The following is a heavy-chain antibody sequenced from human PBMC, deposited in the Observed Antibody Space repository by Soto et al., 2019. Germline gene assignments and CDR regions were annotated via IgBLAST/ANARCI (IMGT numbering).Heavy chain of an antibody. CDR1: GFSFIDYA. CDR2: IGGRGGNA. D-gene: IGHD2-21*02. Sequence: GGSLRLSCAASGFSFIDYAINWVRQVPGRGLEYVAGIGGRGGNAFYADSMKGRFSISRDNSKNTVYLHMHNLRVDDSAMYYCAKARHSGDFAGSYDSWGQGTLVTVSS. V-gene: IGHV3-23*01. CDR3: AKARHSGDFAGSYDS. J-gene: IGHJ5*02.